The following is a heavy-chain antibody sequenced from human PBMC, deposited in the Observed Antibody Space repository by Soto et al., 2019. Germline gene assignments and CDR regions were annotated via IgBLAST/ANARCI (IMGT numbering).Heavy chain of an antibody. CDR3: ASGAHIVVVTATTKLGGDAFDI. J-gene: IGHJ3*02. D-gene: IGHD2-21*02. V-gene: IGHV1-69*01. Sequence: QVQLVQSGAEVKKPGSSVKVSCKASGGTFSSYAISWVRQAPGQGLEWMGGIIPIFGTANYAQKFQGRVTITADESTSTAYMELSSLRSEDTAVYYCASGAHIVVVTATTKLGGDAFDIWGQGTMVTVSS. CDR2: IIPIFGTA. CDR1: GGTFSSYA.